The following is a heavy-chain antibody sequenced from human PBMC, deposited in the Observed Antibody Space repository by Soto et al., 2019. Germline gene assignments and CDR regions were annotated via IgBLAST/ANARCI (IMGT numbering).Heavy chain of an antibody. V-gene: IGHV3-23*01. J-gene: IGHJ4*02. D-gene: IGHD3-10*01. CDR1: GFTFSNYA. Sequence: GGSLRLSCAGSGFTFSNYAMSWVRQAPGKGLEWVSAVSRTGESTYYADSVKGRFTISRDNSKATVFLQMNSLRAVSDTAVYYCAKADPDYGSGSYSFDYWGQGTLVTVSS. CDR3: AKADPDYGSGSYSFDY. CDR2: VSRTGEST.